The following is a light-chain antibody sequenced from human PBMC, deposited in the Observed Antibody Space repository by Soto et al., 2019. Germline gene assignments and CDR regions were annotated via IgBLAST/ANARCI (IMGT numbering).Light chain of an antibody. Sequence: QSVLTQPPSVSGAPGQRVTISCTGSSSNIRAGYDVHWYQQLPGTAPKLLIYGNSNRPSGVPDRFSGSKSGTSASLAITGLQAEDEADYYCQSYDSSLSGPVFGGGTQLTVL. V-gene: IGLV1-40*01. CDR3: QSYDSSLSGPV. CDR2: GNS. J-gene: IGLJ7*01. CDR1: SSNIRAGYD.